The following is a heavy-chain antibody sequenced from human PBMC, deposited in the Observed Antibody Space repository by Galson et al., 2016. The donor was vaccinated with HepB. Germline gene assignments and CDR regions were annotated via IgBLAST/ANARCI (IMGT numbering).Heavy chain of an antibody. Sequence: SLRLSCAGSGFIFSTYAMSWVRQAPGKGLEWVSSIRGSGGGIDYADSVKGRFTISRDNSKNTLYLEMSSLRAEDTAVYYCAKEGGSRLTMVRGVFDPVDIWGQGTLVTVSS. CDR3: AKEGGSRLTMVRGVFDPVDI. D-gene: IGHD3-10*01. V-gene: IGHV3-23*01. J-gene: IGHJ3*02. CDR1: GFIFSTYA. CDR2: IRGSGGGI.